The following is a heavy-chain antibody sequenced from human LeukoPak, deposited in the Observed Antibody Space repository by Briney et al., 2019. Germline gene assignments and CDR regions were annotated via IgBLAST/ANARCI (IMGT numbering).Heavy chain of an antibody. CDR3: ARDPHIVVVPAAIPGGFDY. CDR2: ISAYNGNT. J-gene: IGHJ4*02. Sequence: GASVKVSCKASGYTFTSYGISWVRQAPGQGLEWMGWISAYNGNTNYAQKLQGRVTMTTDTSTSTAYMELRSLRSDDTAVYYCARDPHIVVVPAAIPGGFDYWGQGTLSPSPQ. V-gene: IGHV1-18*01. CDR1: GYTFTSYG. D-gene: IGHD2-2*01.